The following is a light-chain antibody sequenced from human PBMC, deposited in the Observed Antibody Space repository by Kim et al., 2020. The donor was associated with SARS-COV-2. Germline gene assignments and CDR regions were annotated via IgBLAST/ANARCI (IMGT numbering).Light chain of an antibody. V-gene: IGLV3-19*01. CDR3: KSRDSNSKVV. Sequence: SSELTQDPAVSVALGQTVRITCQGDSLRNYYATWYQQKPGQAPILVIYGRDNRPSGIPERFSGSSSGNTASLTITGAQAEDEADYYCKSRDSNSKVVFGGGTQLTVL. J-gene: IGLJ2*01. CDR2: GRD. CDR1: SLRNYY.